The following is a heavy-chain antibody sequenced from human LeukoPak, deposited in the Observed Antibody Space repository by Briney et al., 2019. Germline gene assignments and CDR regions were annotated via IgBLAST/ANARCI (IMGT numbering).Heavy chain of an antibody. J-gene: IGHJ5*02. CDR2: IYYSGST. D-gene: IGHD3-10*01. V-gene: IGHV4-39*01. CDR3: ARQVFRRGSGSPNWFDP. CDR1: GGSISSSSYY. Sequence: PSETLSLTCTVSGGSISSSSYYWGWIRRPPGKGLEWIGSIYYSGSTFYNPSLKSRVTISVDTSKNHFSLKLSSVTAADTAVYYCARQVFRRGSGSPNWFDPWGQGTLVTVSS.